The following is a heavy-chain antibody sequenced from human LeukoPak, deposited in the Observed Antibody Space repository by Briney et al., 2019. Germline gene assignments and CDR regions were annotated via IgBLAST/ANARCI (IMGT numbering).Heavy chain of an antibody. Sequence: SETLSLTCTVSGGSISSGGYYWSWIRQPPGKGLEWIGYIYHSGSTYYNPSLKSRVTISVDRSKNQFSLKLSSVTAADTAVYYCARVRGLDSTRFDYWGQGTLVTVSS. V-gene: IGHV4-30-2*01. D-gene: IGHD2/OR15-2a*01. J-gene: IGHJ4*02. CDR3: ARVRGLDSTRFDY. CDR1: GGSISSGGYY. CDR2: IYHSGST.